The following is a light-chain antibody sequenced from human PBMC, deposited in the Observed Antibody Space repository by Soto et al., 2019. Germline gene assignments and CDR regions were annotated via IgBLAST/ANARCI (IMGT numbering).Light chain of an antibody. V-gene: IGKV1-5*03. CDR1: QSISIL. J-gene: IGKJ1*01. CDR3: QHYNDFSWT. CDR2: ATS. Sequence: DIHLTQSPSTLSASVGDRVTITCRASQSISILLAWYQQKPGKAPNLLIYATSTLETGVPSRFSGSGSGTEFTLTISSLQPDDSATYCCQHYNDFSWTFGQGTKVEIK.